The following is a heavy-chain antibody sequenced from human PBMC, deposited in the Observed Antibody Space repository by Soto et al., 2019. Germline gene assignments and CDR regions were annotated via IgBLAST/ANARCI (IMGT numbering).Heavy chain of an antibody. V-gene: IGHV3-30-3*01. J-gene: IGHJ6*02. CDR1: GFTFSSYA. CDR3: ARGYDFWSGYYYPYGMDV. CDR2: ISYDGSNK. D-gene: IGHD3-3*01. Sequence: GGSLRLSCASSGFTFSSYAMHLVRQAPGKGLEWVAVISYDGSNKNYADSVKGRFTISRDNSKNTLYLQMNSLRAEDTAVYYCARGYDFWSGYYYPYGMDVWGRGTTVTVSS.